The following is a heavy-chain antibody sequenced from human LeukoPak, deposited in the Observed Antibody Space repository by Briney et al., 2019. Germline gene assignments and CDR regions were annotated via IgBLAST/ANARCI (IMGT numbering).Heavy chain of an antibody. V-gene: IGHV3-7*03. CDR1: GFTFSSYW. J-gene: IGHJ4*02. CDR2: IKQDGSEK. CDR3: ARGSGSSSFFDY. Sequence: GGSLRLSCAASGFTFSSYWMSWVRQAPGKGLEWVANIKQDGSEKYYVDSVKGRFTISRDNAKNSLYLQMNSLRAEDTALYHCARGSGSSSFFDYWGQGTLVTVSS. D-gene: IGHD1-26*01.